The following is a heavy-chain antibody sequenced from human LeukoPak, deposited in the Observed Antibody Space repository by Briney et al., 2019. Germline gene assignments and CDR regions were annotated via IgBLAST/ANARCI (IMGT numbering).Heavy chain of an antibody. CDR1: GPSISSYY. CDR3: ARGVRSYYDSSGYLTYFDY. V-gene: IGHV4-59*12. D-gene: IGHD3-22*01. J-gene: IGHJ4*02. Sequence: SETLSLTCTVSGPSISSYYWSWIRQPPGKGLEWIGYIYYSGSTDYNPSLKGRVTISVDTSKNQFSLKLSSVTAADTAVYYCARGVRSYYDSSGYLTYFDYWGQGTLVTVSS. CDR2: IYYSGST.